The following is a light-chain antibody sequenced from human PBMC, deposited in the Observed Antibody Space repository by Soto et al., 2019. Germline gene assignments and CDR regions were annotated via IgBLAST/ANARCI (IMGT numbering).Light chain of an antibody. V-gene: IGKV3-15*01. CDR1: QSISDN. Sequence: EIVMTQSPATLSVSPGERATLSCRASQSISDNLAWYQQKPGQAPRLLIYSASTGATSIPARFSGSGSGTEFTLTISSLQSEEFASYSCQQYNNWPLTFGVGTKVEIK. J-gene: IGKJ4*01. CDR3: QQYNNWPLT. CDR2: SAS.